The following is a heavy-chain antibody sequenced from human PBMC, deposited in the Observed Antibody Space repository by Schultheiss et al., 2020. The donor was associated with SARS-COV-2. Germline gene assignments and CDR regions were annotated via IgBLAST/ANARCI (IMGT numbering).Heavy chain of an antibody. V-gene: IGHV4-61*02. Sequence: SETLSLTCTVSGGSISSGGYYWSWIRQPAGKGLEWIGRIYTSGSTNYNPSLKSRVTISVDTSKNQFSLKLSSVTAADTAVYYCARHDRPADYYDFWSGGPVDYWGQGTLVTVSS. CDR1: GGSISSGGYY. D-gene: IGHD3-3*01. CDR2: IYTSGST. J-gene: IGHJ4*02. CDR3: ARHDRPADYYDFWSGGPVDY.